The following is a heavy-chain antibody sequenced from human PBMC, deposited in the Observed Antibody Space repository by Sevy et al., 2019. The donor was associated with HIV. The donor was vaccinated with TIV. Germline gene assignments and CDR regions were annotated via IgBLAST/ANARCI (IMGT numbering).Heavy chain of an antibody. CDR3: AREAGGYDYDYGLDV. J-gene: IGHJ6*02. D-gene: IGHD5-12*01. CDR1: GGTIVSSGHY. V-gene: IGHV4-39*02. Sequence: SDTLSLTCSVSGGTIVSSGHYWGWIRQTPGKGLEWIGSIYDNGHTYYNPSLKSRLTISIDTSKNQFSLNLGSVTAADTGLYFCAREAGGYDYDYGLDVWGQGTTVTVSS. CDR2: IYDNGHT.